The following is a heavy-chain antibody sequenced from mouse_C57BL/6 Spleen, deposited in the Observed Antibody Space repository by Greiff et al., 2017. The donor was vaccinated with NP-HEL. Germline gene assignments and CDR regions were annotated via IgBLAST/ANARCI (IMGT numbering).Heavy chain of an antibody. CDR2: IYPRSGNT. V-gene: IGHV1-81*01. CDR1: GYTFTSYG. D-gene: IGHD2-3*01. J-gene: IGHJ3*01. CDR3: ASDGTPWFAY. Sequence: VKLVESGAELARPGASVKLSCKASGYTFTSYGISWVNQRTGQGLEWIGEIYPRSGNTYYNEKFKGKATLTADKSSSTAYMELRSLTSEDSAVYFCASDGTPWFAYWGQGTLVTVSA.